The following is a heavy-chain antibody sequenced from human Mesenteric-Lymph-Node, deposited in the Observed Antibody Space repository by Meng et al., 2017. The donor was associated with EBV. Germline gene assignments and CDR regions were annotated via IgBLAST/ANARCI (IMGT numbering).Heavy chain of an antibody. J-gene: IGHJ4*02. CDR2: INHSGRP. V-gene: IGHV4-34*01. CDR1: GGSFSDSY. Sequence: QVQLQQWGPRLLKPSEALSPTGAVYGGSFSDSYWSWVRQSPGTGLEWIGEINHSGRPNYNPSLRRRLTISLHASRNQFSLKLSSVTAADTAVYYCAVGGNYYDNSGLDYWGQGTLVTVSS. D-gene: IGHD3-22*01. CDR3: AVGGNYYDNSGLDY.